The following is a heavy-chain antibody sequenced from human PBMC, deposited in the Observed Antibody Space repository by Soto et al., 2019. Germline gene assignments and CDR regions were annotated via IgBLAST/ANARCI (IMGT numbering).Heavy chain of an antibody. CDR3: AHPRGFGVFDAYDI. Sequence: GGSLRLSCAASGFTFSTYAMSWVRQAPGKGLEWVSAISSSGGTTYYADSVQGRFTISRDNSLNTLFLQMHSLRIEDTAVYYCAHPRGFGVFDAYDIWGQGTMVTVSS. CDR2: ISSSGGTT. J-gene: IGHJ3*02. CDR1: GFTFSTYA. D-gene: IGHD3-10*01. V-gene: IGHV3-23*01.